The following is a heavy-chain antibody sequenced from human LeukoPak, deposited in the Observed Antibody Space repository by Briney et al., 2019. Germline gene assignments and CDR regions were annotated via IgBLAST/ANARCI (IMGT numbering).Heavy chain of an antibody. CDR3: ARDGEMAASFDY. CDR1: GGSFSGYY. V-gene: IGHV4-34*01. J-gene: IGHJ4*02. D-gene: IGHD5-24*01. Sequence: SETLSLTCAVYGGSFSGYYWSWIRQPPGKGLEWIGEINHSGSTNYNPSLKSRVTISVDRSKSQFSLKLSSVTAADTAVYYCARDGEMAASFDYWGQGTLVTVSS. CDR2: INHSGST.